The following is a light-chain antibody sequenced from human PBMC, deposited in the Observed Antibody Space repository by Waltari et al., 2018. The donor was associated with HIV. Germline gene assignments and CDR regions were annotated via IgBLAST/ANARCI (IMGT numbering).Light chain of an antibody. Sequence: QSALTQPRSVSGSLGLSVSISCTVTSSDVGYYNRVSWYQQHPGKAPKLIIYDVLEGPSGVADRFAAAKSANTASLTRSRLQADDEAEYYCCSDAGTYKVFGTGTQVTVL. J-gene: IGLJ1*01. V-gene: IGLV2-11*01. CDR1: SSDVGYYNR. CDR2: DVL. CDR3: CSDAGTYKV.